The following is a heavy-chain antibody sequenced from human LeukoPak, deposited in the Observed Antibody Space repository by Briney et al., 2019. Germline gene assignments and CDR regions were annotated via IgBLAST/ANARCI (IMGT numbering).Heavy chain of an antibody. CDR2: IYYSGST. D-gene: IGHD5-12*01. J-gene: IGHJ5*02. CDR3: AREGGYDPYPTENWFDP. CDR1: GGSISRSSDY. V-gene: IGHV4-39*02. Sequence: SETLSLTCTVSGGSISRSSDYWGWIRQPPGKGLEWIGSIYYSGSTYYNPPLKSRVTVSVDTSKNQFSLKLSSVTAADTAVYYCAREGGYDPYPTENWFDPWGQGTLVTVSS.